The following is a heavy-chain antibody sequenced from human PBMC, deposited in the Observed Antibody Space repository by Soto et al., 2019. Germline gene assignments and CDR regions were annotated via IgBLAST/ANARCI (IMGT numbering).Heavy chain of an antibody. V-gene: IGHV1-69*13. Sequence: SVKVSCKASGGTFSSYTISWVRQAPGQGLEWMGGIIPIFGTANYAQKFQGRVTITADESTSTAYMELSSLRSEDTAVYYCARDDNFSGWFDPWGQGTLVTVSS. CDR1: GGTFSSYT. CDR2: IIPIFGTA. CDR3: ARDDNFSGWFDP. D-gene: IGHD1-1*01. J-gene: IGHJ5*02.